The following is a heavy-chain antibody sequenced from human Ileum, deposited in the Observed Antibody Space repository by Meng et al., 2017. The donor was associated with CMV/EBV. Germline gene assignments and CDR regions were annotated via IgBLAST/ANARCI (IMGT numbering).Heavy chain of an antibody. CDR1: GFSFSTFE. CDR2: IGVNSGYT. V-gene: IGHV3-23*01. CDR3: VKGGWLDV. J-gene: IGHJ6*02. Sequence: GESLKISCVASGFSFSTFEMSWVRQAPGKGLEWVSFIGVNSGYTRYAESVKGRFTVSRDNSRNTLHLEMDSLRAEDTALYYCVKGGWLDVWGQGTTVTVSS. D-gene: IGHD5-24*01.